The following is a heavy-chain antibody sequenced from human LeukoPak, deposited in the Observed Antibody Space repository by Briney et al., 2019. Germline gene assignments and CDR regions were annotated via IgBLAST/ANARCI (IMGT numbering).Heavy chain of an antibody. V-gene: IGHV3-7*01. CDR3: ARVLFDFWSGYYTPYYFDY. CDR1: GFTLSSYW. CDR2: IKQDGSEK. J-gene: IGHJ4*02. D-gene: IGHD3-3*01. Sequence: GGSLRLSCAASGFTLSSYWISWVRQAPGKGLEWVANIKQDGSEKYYVDSVKGRFTISRDNAKNSLYLQMNSLRAEDTAVYYCARVLFDFWSGYYTPYYFDYWGQGTLVTVSS.